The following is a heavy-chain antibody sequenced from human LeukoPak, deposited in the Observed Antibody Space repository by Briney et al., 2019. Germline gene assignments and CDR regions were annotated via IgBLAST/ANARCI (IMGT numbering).Heavy chain of an antibody. D-gene: IGHD2-15*01. J-gene: IGHJ5*02. V-gene: IGHV1-69*06. CDR1: GGTFSSYA. CDR3: ARGRVIAAINWFDP. CDR2: IIPIFGTA. Sequence: GASVKVSCKASGGTFSSYAISWVRQAPGQGLEWMGGIIPIFGTANYAQKFQGRVTITADKSTSTAYMELSSLRSEDTAVYYCARGRVIAAINWFDPWGQGTLVTVSS.